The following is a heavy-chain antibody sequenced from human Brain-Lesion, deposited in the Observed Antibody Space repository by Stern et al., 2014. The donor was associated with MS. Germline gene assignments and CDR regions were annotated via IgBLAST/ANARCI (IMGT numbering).Heavy chain of an antibody. J-gene: IGHJ4*02. CDR1: GGSFSGYY. D-gene: IGHD2-21*01. CDR2: INHSGRI. Sequence: QVQLQQWGAGLLKPSETLSLTCGVYGGSFSGYYWTWIRQPPGKGLEWIGEINHSGRINYNPSLESQVTMSVDTSKHQLSLRLSSATAADTAVYYCARDVGGAFDYWGQGTLVTVSS. V-gene: IGHV4-34*01. CDR3: ARDVGGAFDY.